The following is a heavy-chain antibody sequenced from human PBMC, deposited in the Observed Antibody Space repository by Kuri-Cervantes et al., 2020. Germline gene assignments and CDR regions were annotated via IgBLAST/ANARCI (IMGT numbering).Heavy chain of an antibody. J-gene: IGHJ3*02. CDR1: GFTFSSYA. Sequence: GESLKISCAASGFTFSSYAMHWVRQAPGKGLEWVSVIYSGGSTYYADSVKGRFTISRDNSKNTLYLQMNSLRAEDTALYYCARDHVSPGLYGDFVSFDIWGQGTMVTVSS. V-gene: IGHV3-53*01. CDR2: IYSGGST. D-gene: IGHD4-17*01. CDR3: ARDHVSPGLYGDFVSFDI.